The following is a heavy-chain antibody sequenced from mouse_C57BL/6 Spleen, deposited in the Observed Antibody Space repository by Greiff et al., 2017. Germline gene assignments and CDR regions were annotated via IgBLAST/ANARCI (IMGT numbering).Heavy chain of an antibody. V-gene: IGHV1-5*01. J-gene: IGHJ4*01. D-gene: IGHD1-1*01. Sequence: VQLKQSGTVLARPGASVKMSCKTSGYTFTSYWMHWVKQRPGQGLEWIGAIYPGNSDTSYNQKFKGKAKLTAVTSASTAYMELSSLTNEDSAVYYCTRADGSSYYYAMDYWGQGTSVTVSS. CDR1: GYTFTSYW. CDR3: TRADGSSYYYAMDY. CDR2: IYPGNSDT.